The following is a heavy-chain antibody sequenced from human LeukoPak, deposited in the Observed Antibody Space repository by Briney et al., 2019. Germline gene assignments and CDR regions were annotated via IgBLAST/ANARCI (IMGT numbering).Heavy chain of an antibody. CDR1: GGSISSGDYY. Sequence: SQTLSLTCTVSGGSISSGDYYWSWIRQPPGKGLEWIGYIYYSGSTYYNPSLKSRVTISVDTSKNQFSLKLSSVTAADTAVYCCARGGDFWSGYFDYWGQGTLVTVSS. D-gene: IGHD3-3*01. CDR2: IYYSGST. J-gene: IGHJ4*02. V-gene: IGHV4-30-4*08. CDR3: ARGGDFWSGYFDY.